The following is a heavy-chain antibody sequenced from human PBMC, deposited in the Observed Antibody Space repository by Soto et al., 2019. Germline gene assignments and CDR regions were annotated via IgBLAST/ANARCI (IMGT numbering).Heavy chain of an antibody. CDR2: IYYSGTT. D-gene: IGHD2-21*01. V-gene: IGHV4-39*01. Sequence: QLQLHESGPGPVKASETLSLRCSVSGGSISGRAYYWAWIRQPPGKGLEWIGSIYYSGTTYSNPSLKSRVIISVDTAKNQFSLNLTSVTAPDTATYYCAREQCGGEKCFSERDVYYYYVDVWGKGTTVTVSS. CDR3: AREQCGGEKCFSERDVYYYYVDV. J-gene: IGHJ6*03. CDR1: GGSISGRAYY.